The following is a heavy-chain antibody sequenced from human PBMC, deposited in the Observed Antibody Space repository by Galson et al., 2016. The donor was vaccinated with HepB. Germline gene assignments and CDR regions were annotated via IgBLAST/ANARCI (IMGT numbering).Heavy chain of an antibody. V-gene: IGHV3-21*01. D-gene: IGHD4-17*01. CDR1: GFTFRSSI. J-gene: IGHJ3*02. CDR2: ITSSSSYL. Sequence: LRLSCAASGFTFRSSILSWVRQAPGKGLGWVSSITSSSSYLYYGDSVKGRFTISRDNGKKSVYLQMNSLRAEDTAVHYCARVGSVTIDAFDIWGQGTMVTVSA. CDR3: ARVGSVTIDAFDI.